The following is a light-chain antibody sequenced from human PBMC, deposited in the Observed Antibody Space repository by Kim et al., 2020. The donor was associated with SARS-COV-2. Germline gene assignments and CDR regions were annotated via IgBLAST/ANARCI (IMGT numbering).Light chain of an antibody. J-gene: IGKJ2*01. CDR3: QEYHTYT. V-gene: IGKV1-5*03. CDR2: RAS. CDR1: QSIGNW. Sequence: TVSASVGDRVTITCRASQSIGNWLAWYQQKPGKAPKLLIFRASSLEGGVPSRFSGVGSGTEFSLTIRSVQPEDFATYYCQEYHTYTFGQGTKLEI.